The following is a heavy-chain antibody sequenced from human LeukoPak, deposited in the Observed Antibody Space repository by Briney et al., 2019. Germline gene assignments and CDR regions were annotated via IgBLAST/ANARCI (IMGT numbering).Heavy chain of an antibody. CDR3: ARDQAVVVTAYDY. D-gene: IGHD2-15*01. CDR1: GYTFTSYG. CDR2: ISTYNGNT. J-gene: IGHJ4*02. V-gene: IGHV1-18*01. Sequence: ASVRVSCKASGYTFTSYGISWVRQAPGQGLEWMGWISTYNGNTNYAQKLQGRVTMNTDTSTSTAYMELRSLRSDDTAVYYCARDQAVVVTAYDYWGQGTLVTVSS.